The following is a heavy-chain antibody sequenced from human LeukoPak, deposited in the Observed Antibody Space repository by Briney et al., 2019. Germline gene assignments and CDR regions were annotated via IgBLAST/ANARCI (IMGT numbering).Heavy chain of an antibody. J-gene: IGHJ4*02. CDR3: ARGYYYDSSGYYQDY. CDR1: GYTFTSYG. Sequence: ASVKVSCKASGYTFTSYGISWVRQAPGQGLEWMGWISAYNGNTNYAQKLQGRVTMTTDTSTSTAYMELRSLRYDDTAVYYCARGYYYDSSGYYQDYWGQGTLVTVSS. CDR2: ISAYNGNT. V-gene: IGHV1-18*01. D-gene: IGHD3-22*01.